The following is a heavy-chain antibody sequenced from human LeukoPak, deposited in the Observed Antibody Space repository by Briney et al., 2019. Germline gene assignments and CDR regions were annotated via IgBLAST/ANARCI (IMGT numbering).Heavy chain of an antibody. V-gene: IGHV3-48*03. CDR1: GFTFSSYE. CDR2: ISSSGSTI. D-gene: IGHD6-19*01. CDR3: AKDLGHSSGWYYFDY. J-gene: IGHJ4*02. Sequence: PGGSLRLSCAASGFTFSSYEMNWVRQAPGKGLEWVSYISSSGSTIYYADSVKGRFTISRDNAKNSLYLQMSSLRAEDTAVYYCAKDLGHSSGWYYFDYWGQGTLVTVSS.